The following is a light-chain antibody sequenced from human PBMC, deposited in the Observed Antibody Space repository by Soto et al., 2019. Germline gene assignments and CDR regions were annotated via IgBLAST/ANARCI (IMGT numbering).Light chain of an antibody. Sequence: EIVLTQSPATLSLSPGESATLSCRATRSVSSYLALYQQKPGQAPRLLIYDASSRPTDIPARFSGSGSGTDFTLTISSLVPEDFALYYCQQRSNWPITFGQGTRLE. V-gene: IGKV3-11*01. J-gene: IGKJ5*01. CDR1: RSVSSY. CDR3: QQRSNWPIT. CDR2: DAS.